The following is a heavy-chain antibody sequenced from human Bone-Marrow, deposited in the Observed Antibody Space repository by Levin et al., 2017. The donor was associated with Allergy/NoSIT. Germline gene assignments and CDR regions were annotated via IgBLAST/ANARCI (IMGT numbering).Heavy chain of an antibody. D-gene: IGHD1-7*01. CDR1: GFTFNDFA. Sequence: GGSLRLSCEASGFTFNDFAMHWVRQIQGKGLEWVTGIMWNSARMDYADSVKGRFTISRDNAKNSLNREMNALRVEDTALYYCVKDRSSVDNWNYGGPFESWGQGTLVTVSS. V-gene: IGHV3-9*01. CDR2: IMWNSARM. CDR3: VKDRSSVDNWNYGGPFES. J-gene: IGHJ4*02.